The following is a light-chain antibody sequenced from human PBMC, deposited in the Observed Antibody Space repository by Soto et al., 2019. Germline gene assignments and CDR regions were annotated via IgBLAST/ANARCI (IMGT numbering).Light chain of an antibody. Sequence: QSALTQPASVSGSPGQSITISCTGTSSDVGGYSYVSWYQQHPGKAPKLMIYDVSNRPSGVSNRFSGSKSRNTASLTIPGLQFVDEADYYCCSYTSSNTLVFGGGTKLTVL. J-gene: IGLJ2*01. V-gene: IGLV2-14*01. CDR2: DVS. CDR3: CSYTSSNTLV. CDR1: SSDVGGYSY.